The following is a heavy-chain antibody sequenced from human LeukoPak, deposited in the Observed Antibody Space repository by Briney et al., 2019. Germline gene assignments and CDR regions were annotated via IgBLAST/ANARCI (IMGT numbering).Heavy chain of an antibody. CDR2: ISSSSSYI. Sequence: GGSLRLPCAASGFTFSSYSMNWVRQAPGKGLEWVSSISSSSSYIYYADSVKGRFTISRDNAKNSLYLQMNSLRAEDTAVYYCARDRRQMATIYSNAFDIWGQGTMVTVSS. D-gene: IGHD5-24*01. J-gene: IGHJ3*02. CDR1: GFTFSSYS. CDR3: ARDRRQMATIYSNAFDI. V-gene: IGHV3-21*01.